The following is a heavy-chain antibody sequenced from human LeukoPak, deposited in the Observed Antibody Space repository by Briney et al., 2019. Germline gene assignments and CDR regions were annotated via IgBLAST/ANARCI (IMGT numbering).Heavy chain of an antibody. D-gene: IGHD3-10*01. CDR3: AKDRVLYGSGSPFDY. Sequence: PGGSLRLSCAASGFTFSSYAMSWVRQAPGKGLEWVPAISGSGGSTYYADSVKGRFTISRDNSKNTLYLQMNSLRAEDTAVYYCAKDRVLYGSGSPFDYWGQGTLVTVSS. CDR2: ISGSGGST. CDR1: GFTFSSYA. J-gene: IGHJ4*02. V-gene: IGHV3-23*01.